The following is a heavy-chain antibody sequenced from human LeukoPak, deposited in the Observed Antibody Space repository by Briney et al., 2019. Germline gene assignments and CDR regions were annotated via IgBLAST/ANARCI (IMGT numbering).Heavy chain of an antibody. J-gene: IGHJ3*02. CDR1: GSSISSHY. Sequence: PSETLSLTCTVSGSSISSHYGSWIRQPPGKGLEWIGYIYYSGSTNYNPSLKSRVTISVDTSKNQFSLKLSSVTAADTAVYYCARDEAGAFDIWGQGTMVTVSS. D-gene: IGHD6-13*01. V-gene: IGHV4-59*11. CDR2: IYYSGST. CDR3: ARDEAGAFDI.